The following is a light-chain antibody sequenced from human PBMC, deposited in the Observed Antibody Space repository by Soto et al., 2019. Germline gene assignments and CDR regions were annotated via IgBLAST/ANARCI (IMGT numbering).Light chain of an antibody. J-gene: IGLJ2*01. CDR3: AAWDDSLSGRVV. Sequence: QSVLTQPPSASGTPGQRVTISCSGSSSNIGSYYVYWYQQFPGTAPKVLIYGTNLRPSGVPDRFSGSKSGTSASLVISGLRSEDEADYYCAAWDDSLSGRVVFGGGTK. CDR2: GTN. V-gene: IGLV1-47*02. CDR1: SSNIGSYY.